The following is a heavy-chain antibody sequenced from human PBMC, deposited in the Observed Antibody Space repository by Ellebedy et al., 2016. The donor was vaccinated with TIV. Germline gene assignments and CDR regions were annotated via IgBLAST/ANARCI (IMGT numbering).Heavy chain of an antibody. J-gene: IGHJ3*01. CDR1: GGTFGTYS. CDR2: IIPIFGTP. V-gene: IGHV1-69*13. CDR3: ARHSTSGWYWSGFDV. D-gene: IGHD6-19*01. Sequence: ASVKVSCKASGGTFGTYSITWVRQAPGQGLEWMGGIIPIFGTPNYAQKFQGRVTITADVFANTAYMDLSSLRPEDTAVYYCARHSTSGWYWSGFDVWGQGTMVTVSS.